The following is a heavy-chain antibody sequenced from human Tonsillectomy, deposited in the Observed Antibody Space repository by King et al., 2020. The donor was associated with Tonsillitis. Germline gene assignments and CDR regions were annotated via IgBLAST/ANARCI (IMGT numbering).Heavy chain of an antibody. Sequence: VQLVESGGGLVQPGGSLRLSCAASGFIFGDYWMTWVRQAPGKGLEWVANIKQDGSQRYYVDSVKGRFTISRNYATNSLYLQMNGLRAEDTAVYYCARDRRYYGSGNYIDYWGQGTLVTVAS. J-gene: IGHJ4*02. CDR2: IKQDGSQR. D-gene: IGHD3-10*01. CDR1: GFIFGDYW. V-gene: IGHV3-7*03. CDR3: ARDRRYYGSGNYIDY.